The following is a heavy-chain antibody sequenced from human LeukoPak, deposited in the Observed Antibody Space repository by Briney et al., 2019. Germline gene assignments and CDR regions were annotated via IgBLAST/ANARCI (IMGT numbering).Heavy chain of an antibody. CDR2: IYTSGST. Sequence: SETLSLTCTVSGGSISSYYWSWIRQPAGKGLEWIGRIYTSGSTNYNPSLKSRVTMSVDTSKNQFSLKLSSVTAADTAVYYCARGPYCSSTSCPRGNWFDPWGQGTLVTVSS. D-gene: IGHD2-2*01. CDR1: GGSISSYY. CDR3: ARGPYCSSTSCPRGNWFDP. V-gene: IGHV4-4*07. J-gene: IGHJ5*02.